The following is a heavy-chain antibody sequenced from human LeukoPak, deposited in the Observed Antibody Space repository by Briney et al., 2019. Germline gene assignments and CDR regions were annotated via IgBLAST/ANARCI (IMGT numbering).Heavy chain of an antibody. Sequence: PGGSLRLSCTASGFTFGGYAVSWVRQAPGRGLEWVGFIRSTPFGGTTEYAASVEGRLTISRDDSKSIAYLQMNSLKTEDTAVYYCTRDPVAYSGSDYYYYAMDVWGQGTTVTVSS. CDR3: TRDPVAYSGSDYYYYAMDV. CDR2: IRSTPFGGTT. D-gene: IGHD6-6*01. CDR1: GFTFGGYA. J-gene: IGHJ6*02. V-gene: IGHV3-49*04.